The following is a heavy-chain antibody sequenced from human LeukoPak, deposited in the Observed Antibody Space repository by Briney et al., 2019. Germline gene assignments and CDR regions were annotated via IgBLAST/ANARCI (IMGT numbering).Heavy chain of an antibody. CDR1: GGSISTYY. CDR3: AKSRLRFLEWPIDY. CDR2: IYYSGST. Sequence: TSETLPLTCTVSGGSISTYYWSWIRQPPGKGLEWIGYIYYSGSTNYNPSLKSRVTISVDTSKNQFSLKLSSVTSADTAVYYCAKSRLRFLEWPIDYWGQGTLVTVSS. V-gene: IGHV4-59*01. D-gene: IGHD3-3*01. J-gene: IGHJ4*01.